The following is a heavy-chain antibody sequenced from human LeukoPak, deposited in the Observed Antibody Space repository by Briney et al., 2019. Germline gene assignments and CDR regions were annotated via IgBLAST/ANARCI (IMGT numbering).Heavy chain of an antibody. D-gene: IGHD6-13*01. J-gene: IGHJ3*01. CDR1: GGSISRYY. CDR3: ARGGLQQLAS. V-gene: IGHV4-59*01. CDR2: IYYSGST. Sequence: SESLSLTCTVTGGSISRYYWSWIRQPPWKCLECIGYIYYSGSTNYNPSVKSRVTISVDTSKNQCSLKLSSVTAADTAVYYCARGGLQQLASWGQGTMVTVSS.